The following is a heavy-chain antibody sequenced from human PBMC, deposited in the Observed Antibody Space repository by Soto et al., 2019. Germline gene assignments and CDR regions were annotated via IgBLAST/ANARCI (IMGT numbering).Heavy chain of an antibody. Sequence: GGSLRLSCAASGFTFTNYGMHWVRQAPGKGLEWVALIWYDGIKKFYADSVKGRFTISKDISENTLYLQMNSLRAEDTAVYYCAGEYYHFWSDDYNAKDGFDIWGRGTMVTVSS. J-gene: IGHJ3*02. V-gene: IGHV3-33*01. CDR3: AGEYYHFWSDDYNAKDGFDI. CDR2: IWYDGIKK. D-gene: IGHD3-3*01. CDR1: GFTFTNYG.